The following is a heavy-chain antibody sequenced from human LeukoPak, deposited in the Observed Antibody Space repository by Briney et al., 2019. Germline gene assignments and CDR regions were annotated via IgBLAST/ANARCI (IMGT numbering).Heavy chain of an antibody. Sequence: SETLSLTCTVSGGSISSYYWSWIRQPPGKGLEWIGYIYYSGSTNYNPSLESRVTISVDTSKNQFSLKLSSVTAADTAVYYCARHQRGNSDAFDIWGQGTMVTVSS. V-gene: IGHV4-59*01. CDR1: GGSISSYY. D-gene: IGHD4-23*01. CDR3: ARHQRGNSDAFDI. J-gene: IGHJ3*02. CDR2: IYYSGST.